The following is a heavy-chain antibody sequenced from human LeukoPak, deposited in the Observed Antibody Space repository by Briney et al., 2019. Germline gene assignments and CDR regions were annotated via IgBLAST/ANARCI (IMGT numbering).Heavy chain of an antibody. CDR2: IYSGGST. D-gene: IGHD6-6*01. Sequence: GRSLTLSCAASGFTVSSNYMSWVRQAPGKGLEWVPVIYSGGSTYYADSVEGRFTIARDNSKNTLYLHMNSLRAEDTAVYYCASPSSSPDAFDIWGQGTMVTVSS. CDR3: ASPSSSPDAFDI. J-gene: IGHJ3*02. CDR1: GFTVSSNY. V-gene: IGHV3-66*02.